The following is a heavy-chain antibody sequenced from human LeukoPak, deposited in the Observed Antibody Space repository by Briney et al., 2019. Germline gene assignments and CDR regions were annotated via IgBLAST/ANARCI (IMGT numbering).Heavy chain of an antibody. CDR2: IYYSGST. D-gene: IGHD4-17*01. CDR1: GGSISSYY. Sequence: PSETLSLTCTVSGGSISSYYWSWIRQPPGKGLEWIGYIYYSGSTNYNPSLKSRVTISVDTSKNQFSLKLSSVTAADTAVYYCARDDFGDYVLGYWGQGTLVTVSS. V-gene: IGHV4-59*01. CDR3: ARDDFGDYVLGY. J-gene: IGHJ4*02.